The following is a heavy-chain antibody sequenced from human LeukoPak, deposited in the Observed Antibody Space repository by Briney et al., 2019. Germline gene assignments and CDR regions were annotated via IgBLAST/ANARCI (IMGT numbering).Heavy chain of an antibody. CDR2: ITPKSGDT. V-gene: IGHV1-2*02. CDR3: ARVRLADERAWAY. Sequence: ASVKVSCKASGYTFSDFYIHWVRQAPGQGLEYVGWITPKSGDTYSPQRFQGRVTMTRNASISTAYMELSSLRSDDTAVYFCARVRLADERAWAYWGQGTLVTVSS. CDR1: GYTFSDFY. J-gene: IGHJ4*02. D-gene: IGHD3-3*02.